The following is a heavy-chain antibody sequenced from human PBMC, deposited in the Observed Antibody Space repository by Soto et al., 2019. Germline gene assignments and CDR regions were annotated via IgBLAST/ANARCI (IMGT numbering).Heavy chain of an antibody. J-gene: IGHJ4*02. Sequence: EVQLVESGGGLVQPGGSLRLSCAASGFTFSSYWMSWVRQAPGKGLEWVANIKQDGSEKYYVDSVKGRFTISRDNAKNSLYLQTNSLRAEDTAMYYCARDVGATYPGFYRYWGQGTLVTVSS. CDR1: GFTFSSYW. D-gene: IGHD1-26*01. CDR2: IKQDGSEK. CDR3: ARDVGATYPGFYRY. V-gene: IGHV3-7*03.